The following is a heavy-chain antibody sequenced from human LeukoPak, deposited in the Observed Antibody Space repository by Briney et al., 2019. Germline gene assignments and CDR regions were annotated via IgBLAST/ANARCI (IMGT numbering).Heavy chain of an antibody. CDR1: GGSFSGYY. V-gene: IGHV4-34*01. Sequence: SETLSLTCAVYGGSFSGYYWSWIRQPPGKGLEWIGEINHGGSTNYNPSLKSRVTISVDTSKNQFSLKLSSVTAADTAVYYCARGQPNYYDSSGYYYVSDYYYGMDVWGQGTTVTVSS. CDR2: INHGGST. J-gene: IGHJ6*02. CDR3: ARGQPNYYDSSGYYYVSDYYYGMDV. D-gene: IGHD3-22*01.